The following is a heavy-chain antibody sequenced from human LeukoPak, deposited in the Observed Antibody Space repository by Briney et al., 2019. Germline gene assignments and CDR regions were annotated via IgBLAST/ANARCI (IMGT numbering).Heavy chain of an antibody. Sequence: SETLSLTCAVYGGSFSGYYWSWIRHPPGKGLEWIGEINRSGSTNYNPSLKSRVTISVDTSKNQFSLKLSSVTAADTAVYYCARARTTVTTDYWGQGTLVTVSS. CDR3: ARARTTVTTDY. J-gene: IGHJ4*02. CDR2: INRSGST. CDR1: GGSFSGYY. V-gene: IGHV4-34*01. D-gene: IGHD4-17*01.